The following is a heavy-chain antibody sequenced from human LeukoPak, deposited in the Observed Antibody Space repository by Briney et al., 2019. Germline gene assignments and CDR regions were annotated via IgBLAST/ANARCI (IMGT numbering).Heavy chain of an antibody. Sequence: GESLKISCKGSGYSFSSSWIGWVRQMPGKGLGWMVIIFPGDSDARYSPAFQGQVTISADRSISTVHLQWSRLKASDTAIYYCARLRGTSKTYYYDGLDVWGQGTTVTVSS. CDR3: ARLRGTSKTYYYDGLDV. CDR2: IFPGDSDA. CDR1: GYSFSSSW. V-gene: IGHV5-51*01. J-gene: IGHJ6*02. D-gene: IGHD1-7*01.